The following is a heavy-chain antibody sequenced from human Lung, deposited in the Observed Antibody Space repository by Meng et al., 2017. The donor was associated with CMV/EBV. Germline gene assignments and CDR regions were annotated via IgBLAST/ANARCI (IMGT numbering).Heavy chain of an antibody. J-gene: IGHJ4*02. Sequence: SXTLSLXCAVYGGSFSGYYWSWIRQPPGKGLEWIGEINHSGSTNYNPSLKSRVTISVDTSKNQFSLKLSSVTAADTAEYYCARSPWQQRGDFDYWGQGPLVTVSS. CDR3: ARSPWQQRGDFDY. CDR1: GGSFSGYY. CDR2: INHSGST. V-gene: IGHV4-34*01. D-gene: IGHD6-13*01.